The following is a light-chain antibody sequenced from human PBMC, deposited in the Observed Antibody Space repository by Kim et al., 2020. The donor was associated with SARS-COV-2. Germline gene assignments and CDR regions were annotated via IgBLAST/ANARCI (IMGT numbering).Light chain of an antibody. J-gene: IGKJ2*01. CDR1: QGISGY. CDR2: AAS. V-gene: IGKV1-9*01. CDR3: KQLNSYPPT. Sequence: IQLTQSPSSLSASLGDRVTITCRTSQGISGYLAWFQQQPGKAPKLLIYAASTLQGGVPSRFSGSGSGTEFTLTIGSLQPEDFATYYCKQLNSYPPTFGQGTKLEI.